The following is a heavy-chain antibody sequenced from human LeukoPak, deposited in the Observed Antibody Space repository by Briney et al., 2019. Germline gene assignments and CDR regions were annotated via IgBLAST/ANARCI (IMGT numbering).Heavy chain of an antibody. D-gene: IGHD1-1*01. J-gene: IGHJ4*02. V-gene: IGHV3-7*04. CDR2: IHPEGNEK. CDR1: GFTFSNFW. CDR3: ARGDDFSGDH. Sequence: GGSLRLSCAVSGFTFSNFWMSWVRQAPGRGLEWVANIHPEGNEKYHVESVKGRFPISRDNTKNLLLLQMNGLRVEDTAVYYCARGDDFSGDHWGQGTLVTVSS.